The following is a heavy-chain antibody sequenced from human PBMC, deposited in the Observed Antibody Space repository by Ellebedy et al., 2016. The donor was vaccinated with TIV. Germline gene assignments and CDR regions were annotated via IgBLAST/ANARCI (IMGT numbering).Heavy chain of an antibody. CDR1: GFTFDAFA. CDR3: AKGHDSSGYYGADAFDI. V-gene: IGHV3-9*03. CDR2: ISWNSVSF. Sequence: PGGSLRLSCAASGFTFDAFAMHWVRQAPGKGRGWVSGISWNSVSFGYADSVKGRFTTSRDNPKNPLYLQMNSLRAEDMALYYCAKGHDSSGYYGADAFDIWGQGTMVTVS. J-gene: IGHJ3*02. D-gene: IGHD3-22*01.